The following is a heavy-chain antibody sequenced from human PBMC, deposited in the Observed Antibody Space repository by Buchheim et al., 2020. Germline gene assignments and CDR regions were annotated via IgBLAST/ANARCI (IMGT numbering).Heavy chain of an antibody. D-gene: IGHD2-2*02. V-gene: IGHV4-31*03. CDR2: IYYSGST. J-gene: IGHJ6*02. Sequence: QVQLQESGPGLVKPSQTLSLTCTVSGGSISSGGYYWSWIRQHPGKGLEWIGYIYYSGSTYYNPSLKSRVTISVATSKNQFSLKLSYVTDADTAVYYCARDGCSSTSCYKYYYYGMDVWGQGTT. CDR3: ARDGCSSTSCYKYYYYGMDV. CDR1: GGSISSGGYY.